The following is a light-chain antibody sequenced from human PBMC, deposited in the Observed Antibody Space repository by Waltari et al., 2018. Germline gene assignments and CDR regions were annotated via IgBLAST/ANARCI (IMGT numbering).Light chain of an antibody. CDR3: QQYYRVPLT. J-gene: IGKJ4*01. CDR2: WAS. Sequence: DIVMTQSPDSLAVSLGGRATITCKSSQSLFFSSNNKNYLAWYQQKPGQSPKLLFYWASARQSGVPDRFSGSGSGTDFTLTISSLQTEDVAVYYCQQYYRVPLTFGGGTKVQIK. CDR1: QSLFFSSNNKNY. V-gene: IGKV4-1*01.